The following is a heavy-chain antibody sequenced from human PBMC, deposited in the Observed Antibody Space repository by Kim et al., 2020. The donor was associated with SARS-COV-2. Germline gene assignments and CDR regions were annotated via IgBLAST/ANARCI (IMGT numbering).Heavy chain of an antibody. Sequence: GGSLRLSCAASGFTFSSYWMLWVRQAPGEGLVWVSRVSGDGYSISYADSVKGRFTISRDNAKNAVSLQMNSLRAEDTAVYYCGRGVGWIEHWGQGTLVTVSS. CDR2: VSGDGYSI. J-gene: IGHJ1*01. D-gene: IGHD6-19*01. V-gene: IGHV3-74*01. CDR3: GRGVGWIEH. CDR1: GFTFSSYW.